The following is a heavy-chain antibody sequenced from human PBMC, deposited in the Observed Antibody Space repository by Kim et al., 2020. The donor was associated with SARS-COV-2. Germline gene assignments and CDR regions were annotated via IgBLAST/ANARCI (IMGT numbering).Heavy chain of an antibody. V-gene: IGHV3-9*01. J-gene: IGHJ4*02. CDR2: ISWNSGSI. D-gene: IGHD4-17*01. Sequence: LSLTCAASGFTFDDYAMHWVRQAPGKGLEWVSGISWNSGSIGYADSVKGRFTISRDNAKNSLYLQMNSLRAEDTALYYCAKGDYELGWGQGTLVTVSS. CDR1: GFTFDDYA. CDR3: AKGDYELG.